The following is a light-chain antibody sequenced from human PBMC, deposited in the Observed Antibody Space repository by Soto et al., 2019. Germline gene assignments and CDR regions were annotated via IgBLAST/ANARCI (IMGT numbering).Light chain of an antibody. CDR3: QQYDSYSSGP. CDR2: DAS. Sequence: DIQMTQSPSPLSASVGDRVTITCRSSQTINSWLAWYQQKPGKAPKVLIFDASSLKTGVPSRFSGSGSGTEFTLTISNLQPEDFATYYCQQYDSYSSGPFGQGTKVDIK. CDR1: QTINSW. V-gene: IGKV1-5*01. J-gene: IGKJ1*01.